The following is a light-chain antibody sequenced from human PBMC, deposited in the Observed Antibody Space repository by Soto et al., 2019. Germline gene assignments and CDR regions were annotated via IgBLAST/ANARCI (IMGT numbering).Light chain of an antibody. CDR1: QSVLFSSNNKNY. CDR2: WAS. J-gene: IGKJ1*01. Sequence: DIVMTQSPDSLAVSLGERATINCKSSQSVLFSSNNKNYLAWYQQKPGQSPKLLIYWASTRESGVPDRFSGSGSGTDFTLTISSLQAEDVAVYYFQQYYGTPRTFGQGTKVEI. V-gene: IGKV4-1*01. CDR3: QQYYGTPRT.